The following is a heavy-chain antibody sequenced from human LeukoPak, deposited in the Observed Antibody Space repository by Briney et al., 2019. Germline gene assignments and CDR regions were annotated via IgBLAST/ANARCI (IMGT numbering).Heavy chain of an antibody. J-gene: IGHJ4*02. D-gene: IGHD5-24*01. V-gene: IGHV4-39*07. CDR1: GGSISSSNYY. Sequence: SETLSLTCTVSGGSISSSNYYWGWIRQPPGKGLEWIGSIYYSGSTYYNPSLKSRVTISVDTSKNQFSLKLSSVTAVDTAVYYCARDGEMGTIENYFDYWGQGTLVTVSS. CDR2: IYYSGST. CDR3: ARDGEMGTIENYFDY.